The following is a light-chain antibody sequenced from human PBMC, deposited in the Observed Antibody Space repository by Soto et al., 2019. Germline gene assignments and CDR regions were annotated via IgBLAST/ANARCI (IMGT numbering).Light chain of an antibody. Sequence: IPLTQSPSSLSASVGDRVTITCRASQGISNYLAWYQQKPGKAPKLLIYIASTLQGGVPSRFSGSGSWTDFSLTINSLQPEDVATYYCQYLNSFPLTFGGGTKVEIK. CDR1: QGISNY. CDR2: IAS. V-gene: IGKV1-9*01. CDR3: QYLNSFPLT. J-gene: IGKJ4*01.